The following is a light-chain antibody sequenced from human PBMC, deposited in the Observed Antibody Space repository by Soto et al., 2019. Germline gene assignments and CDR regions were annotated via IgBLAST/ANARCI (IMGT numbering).Light chain of an antibody. V-gene: IGKV1-5*01. J-gene: IGKJ5*01. Sequence: DIPMTQSPSTLSASVGDRVTITCRASQSISSWLAWYQQKPGKAPKLLIYDASSLESGVPSRFSGSGSGTEFTLTISSLQPDDFATYYCQLSGTFGQGTRLEIK. CDR2: DAS. CDR3: QLSGT. CDR1: QSISSW.